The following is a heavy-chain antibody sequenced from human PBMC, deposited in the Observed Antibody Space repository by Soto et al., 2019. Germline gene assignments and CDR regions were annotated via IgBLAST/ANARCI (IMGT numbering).Heavy chain of an antibody. CDR2: INPSGGST. Sequence: SVKVSCKASGYTFTSYYMHWVRQAPGQGLEWMGIINPSGGSTSYAQKFQGRVTMTRDTSTSTVYMELSSLRSDDTAMYYCARDHVVRGSYYDYWGQGTLVTVLL. CDR1: GYTFTSYY. J-gene: IGHJ4*02. CDR3: ARDHVVRGSYYDY. D-gene: IGHD1-26*01. V-gene: IGHV1-46*01.